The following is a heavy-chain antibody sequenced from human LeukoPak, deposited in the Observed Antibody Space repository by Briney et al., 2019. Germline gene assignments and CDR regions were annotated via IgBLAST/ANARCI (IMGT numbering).Heavy chain of an antibody. CDR2: IYYSGST. CDR1: GGSISSSNYY. Sequence: SETLSLTCTVSGGSISSSNYYWGWIRQPPGKGLEWIGSIYYSGSTYYNPSLKSRVTISVDTSKNQFSLKLSSVTAADTAVYYCARAGEYYYDSSGTNWFDPWGQGTLVTVSS. J-gene: IGHJ5*02. CDR3: ARAGEYYYDSSGTNWFDP. V-gene: IGHV4-39*07. D-gene: IGHD3-22*01.